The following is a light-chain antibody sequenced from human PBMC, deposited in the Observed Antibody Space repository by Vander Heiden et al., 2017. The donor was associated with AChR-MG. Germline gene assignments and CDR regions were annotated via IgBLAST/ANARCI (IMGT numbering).Light chain of an antibody. Sequence: DIQMTQSPSSLSASVGDRVTITCRASQSISSYLNWYQQKPGKAPKLLIYSASNLQRGVSSRFTGRGSVTEFTLTISSLQPEDSATYYCQQSLRSPYTFGQGTNLEIK. CDR2: SAS. CDR1: QSISSY. J-gene: IGKJ2*01. V-gene: IGKV1-39*01. CDR3: QQSLRSPYT.